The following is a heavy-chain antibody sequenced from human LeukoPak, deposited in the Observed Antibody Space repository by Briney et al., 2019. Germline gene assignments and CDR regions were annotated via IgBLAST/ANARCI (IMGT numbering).Heavy chain of an antibody. J-gene: IGHJ5*01. D-gene: IGHD3-22*01. CDR1: GCTFSTYA. Sequence: GAFLRLSSAAAGCTFSTYAMSWVRRAPVKGLELISSIMGSGANTDYASSVKGRFTITRANSQRTLYLQMNSPRAEHTALYYCAKNYVASGYSSCDSWGQGTLVTVSS. CDR3: AKNYVASGYSSCDS. V-gene: IGHV3-23*01. CDR2: IMGSGANT.